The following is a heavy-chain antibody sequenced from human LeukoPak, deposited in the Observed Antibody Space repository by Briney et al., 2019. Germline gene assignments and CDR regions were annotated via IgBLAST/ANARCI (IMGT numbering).Heavy chain of an antibody. D-gene: IGHD3-10*01. J-gene: IGHJ3*02. CDR3: ARERDYYGSGSYLRSAFDI. V-gene: IGHV4-61*01. CDR2: IYYSGST. CDR1: GGSISSSSYY. Sequence: SETLSLTCTVSGGSISSSSYYWGWIRQPPGKGLEWIGYIYYSGSTNYNPSLKSRVTISVDTSKNQFSLKLSSVTAADTAVYYCARERDYYGSGSYLRSAFDIWGQGTMVTVSS.